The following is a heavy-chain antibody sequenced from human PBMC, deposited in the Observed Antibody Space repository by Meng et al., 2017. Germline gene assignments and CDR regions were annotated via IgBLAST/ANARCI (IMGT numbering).Heavy chain of an antibody. CDR2: ISPIFGTA. D-gene: IGHD2-2*01. J-gene: IGHJ4*02. V-gene: IGHV1-69*06. CDR3: ARVGTTDAF. Sequence: QGQLGQAGAEVKKPGSSVKVSGEVSAGSFSSYAISWVRQAPGQGLEWMGGISPIFGTANYAQKFQGSVTNTADKSTCTAYMELSSLRSEDTAVYYCARVGTTDAFWGQGTLVTVSS. CDR1: AGSFSSYA.